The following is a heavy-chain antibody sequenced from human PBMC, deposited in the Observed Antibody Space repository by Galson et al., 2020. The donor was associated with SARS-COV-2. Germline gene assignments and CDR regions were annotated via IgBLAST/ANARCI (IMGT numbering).Heavy chain of an antibody. CDR3: ASLTRATRDFDY. D-gene: IGHD5-12*01. CDR1: GFTFSSYW. Sequence: GGSLRLSYAASGFTFSSYWMSWVRQAPGKGLEWVANIKQDGSEKSYVDSVKGRFTISRDNAKNSLYLQMNTLRAEDTAVYYCASLTRATRDFDYWGQGTLVTVSS. CDR2: IKQDGSEK. V-gene: IGHV3-7*03. J-gene: IGHJ4*02.